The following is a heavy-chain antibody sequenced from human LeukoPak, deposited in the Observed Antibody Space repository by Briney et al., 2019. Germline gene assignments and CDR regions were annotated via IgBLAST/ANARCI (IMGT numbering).Heavy chain of an antibody. D-gene: IGHD2-15*01. CDR2: IKQDGSEK. J-gene: IGHJ6*02. CDR3: ARAPRLGYCSGGSCYSVRDYYGMDV. CDR1: GFTFSSYW. V-gene: IGHV3-7*04. Sequence: GGSLRLSCAVSGFTFSSYWMSWVRQAPGKGLEWVANIKQDGSEKYYVDSVKGRFTISRDNAKNSLYLQMNSLRAEDTAVYYCARAPRLGYCSGGSCYSVRDYYGMDVWGQGTTVTVSS.